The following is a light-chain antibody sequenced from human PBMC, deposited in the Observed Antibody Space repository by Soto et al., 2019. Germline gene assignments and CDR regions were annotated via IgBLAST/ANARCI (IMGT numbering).Light chain of an antibody. CDR1: SSNIGSNT. CDR3: AAWEDSLNGVV. Sequence: QSVLIQPPSVSGTPGQRVTISCSGSSSNIGSNTVNWFQQVPGTAPKLLIHSNNERPSGVADRFSGSKSGTSASLAISGLQSEDEAQYYCAAWEDSLNGVVFGGGTKLTVL. J-gene: IGLJ2*01. CDR2: SNN. V-gene: IGLV1-44*01.